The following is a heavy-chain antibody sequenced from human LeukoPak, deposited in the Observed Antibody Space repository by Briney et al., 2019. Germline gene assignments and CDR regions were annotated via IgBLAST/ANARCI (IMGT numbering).Heavy chain of an antibody. V-gene: IGHV1-69*01. D-gene: IGHD4-11*01. Sequence: ASVKVSCKASGGTFSSYAISWVRQAPGQGLEWMGGINPIFGTANYAQKFQGRVTITADESTSTAYMELSSLRSEDTAVYYCARSYSSYYYYGMDVWGQGTTVTVSS. CDR2: INPIFGTA. CDR3: ARSYSSYYYYGMDV. CDR1: GGTFSSYA. J-gene: IGHJ6*02.